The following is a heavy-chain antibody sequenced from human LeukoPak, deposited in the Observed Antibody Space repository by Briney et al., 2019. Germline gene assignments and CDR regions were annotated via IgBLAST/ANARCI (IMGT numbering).Heavy chain of an antibody. CDR2: INSDGSWT. CDR3: VSFYETY. CDR1: GFTFSSYW. J-gene: IGHJ4*02. V-gene: IGHV3-74*01. Sequence: QPGGSLRLSCAASGFTFSSYWMHWVRQAPGKGLLWVSRINSDGSWTSYADSVKGRFTISKDNAKNTVYLQMNSLRAEDTAVYYCVSFYETYWGRGTLVTVSS. D-gene: IGHD2/OR15-2a*01.